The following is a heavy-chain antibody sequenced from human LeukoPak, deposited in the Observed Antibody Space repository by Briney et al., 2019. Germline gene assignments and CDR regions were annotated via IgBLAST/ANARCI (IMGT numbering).Heavy chain of an antibody. Sequence: SETLSLTCAVYGGSFSGYYWSWIRQPPGKGLEWIGEINHSGSTNYNPSLKSRVTIYVDTSKNQFSLKLSSVTAADTAVYYCARGQVPAATNWFDPWGQGTLVTVSS. CDR1: GGSFSGYY. D-gene: IGHD2-2*01. CDR2: INHSGST. CDR3: ARGQVPAATNWFDP. J-gene: IGHJ5*02. V-gene: IGHV4-34*01.